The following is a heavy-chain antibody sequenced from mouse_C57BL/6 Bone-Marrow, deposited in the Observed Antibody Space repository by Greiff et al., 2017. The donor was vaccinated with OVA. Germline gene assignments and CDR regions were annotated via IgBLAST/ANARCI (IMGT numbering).Heavy chain of an antibody. J-gene: IGHJ4*01. CDR3: ARGYYGSSPPYYYAMDY. Sequence: VQLQQSGPELVKPGASVKISCKASGYAFRSSWMNWVKQRPGKGLEWIGRIYPGDGDTNYNGKFKGKATLTADKSSSTAYMQLSSLTSEDSAVYFCARGYYGSSPPYYYAMDYGGQGTSVTVSS. CDR1: GYAFRSSW. D-gene: IGHD1-1*01. V-gene: IGHV1-82*01. CDR2: IYPGDGDT.